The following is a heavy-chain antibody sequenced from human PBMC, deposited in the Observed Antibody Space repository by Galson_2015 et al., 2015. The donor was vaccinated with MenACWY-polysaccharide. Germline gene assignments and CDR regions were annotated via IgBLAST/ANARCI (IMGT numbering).Heavy chain of an antibody. D-gene: IGHD6-19*01. CDR1: GFTFGDHS. CDR2: IRNKASGGTI. J-gene: IGHJ4*02. V-gene: IGHV3-49*03. CDR3: ARGYNSPTY. Sequence: SLRLSCATSGFTFGDHSMSWFCQAPGKGLEWVGFIRNKASGGTIEYGASVKGRFTISRDDSKSIAYLQMNSLKSEDTAVYFCARGYNSPTYWGQGTLVTVSS.